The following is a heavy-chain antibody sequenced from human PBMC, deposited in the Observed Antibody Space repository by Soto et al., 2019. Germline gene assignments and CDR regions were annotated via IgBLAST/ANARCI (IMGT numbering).Heavy chain of an antibody. D-gene: IGHD3-9*01. Sequence: PGGSLRLSCAASGFTFSSHDMHWVRQATGKGLEWVSAIGTAGDTYYPGSVKGRFTISRENAKNSLYLQMNSLRAGDTAVYYCARAHIRYFDWLAPVHYGMDVWGQGTTVTVSS. CDR1: GFTFSSHD. CDR2: IGTAGDT. J-gene: IGHJ6*02. V-gene: IGHV3-13*04. CDR3: ARAHIRYFDWLAPVHYGMDV.